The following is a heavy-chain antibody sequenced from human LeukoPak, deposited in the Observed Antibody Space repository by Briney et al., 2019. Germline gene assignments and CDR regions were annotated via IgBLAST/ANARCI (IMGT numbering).Heavy chain of an antibody. CDR1: GFTFSSYA. V-gene: IGHV3-23*01. CDR3: AKKENYYDSSGYYRY. CDR2: ISGSGGST. J-gene: IGHJ4*02. D-gene: IGHD3-22*01. Sequence: GGSLRLSCAASGFTFSSYAMSWVRQAPGKGLEWVSAISGSGGSTYYADSVKGRFTISRDNSKNTLYLQMNSLRAEDTAVYYCAKKENYYDSSGYYRYWGQGTLVTVSS.